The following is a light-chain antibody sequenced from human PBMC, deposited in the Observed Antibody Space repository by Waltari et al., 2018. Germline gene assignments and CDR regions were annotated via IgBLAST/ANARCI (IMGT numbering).Light chain of an antibody. V-gene: IGKV4-1*01. CDR2: WAS. CDR3: QQYYTTPFT. Sequence: DIVMTQSPDSLAVSLGERATINCKSSQSVLYSSNNRNYLAWYQQKPGQPPKLLIYWASTRESGVPERCSGSGSGTDFTLTISSLQAEDVAVYYCQQYYTTPFTFGPGTKAEIK. J-gene: IGKJ3*01. CDR1: QSVLYSSNNRNY.